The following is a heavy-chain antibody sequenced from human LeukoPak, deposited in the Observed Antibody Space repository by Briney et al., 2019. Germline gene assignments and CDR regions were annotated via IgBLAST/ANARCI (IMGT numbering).Heavy chain of an antibody. CDR2: FSGSGGST. J-gene: IGHJ6*02. V-gene: IGHV3-23*01. CDR3: AKPPFDWLLWYYYGMDV. D-gene: IGHD3-9*01. CDR1: GFTFSSYA. Sequence: GGSLRLSCAASGFTFSSYAMSWFRRAPGKGREWVSAFSGSGGSTYYADSVKGRFTISRDNSKNTLYLQMNSLRAEDTAVYYCAKPPFDWLLWYYYGMDVWGQGTTVTVSS.